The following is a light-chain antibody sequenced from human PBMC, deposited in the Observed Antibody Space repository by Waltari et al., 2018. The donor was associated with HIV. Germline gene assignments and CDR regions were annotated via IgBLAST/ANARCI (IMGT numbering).Light chain of an antibody. CDR2: DNN. Sequence: QSVLTQPHSVSAAPGQKVTISCSGSSSNLWTHFLYWYQQLPATAPKLLIYDNNKRPSGIPDRCSGSKSGTSATLGITGLQTGDEADYYCGTWDSSLSAGVFGGGTKLTVL. V-gene: IGLV1-51*01. CDR3: GTWDSSLSAGV. CDR1: SSNLWTHF. J-gene: IGLJ3*02.